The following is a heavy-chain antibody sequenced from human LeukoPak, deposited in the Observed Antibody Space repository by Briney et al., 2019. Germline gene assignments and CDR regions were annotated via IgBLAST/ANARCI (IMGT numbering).Heavy chain of an antibody. V-gene: IGHV3-7*01. CDR3: ARDTKEQGLETRRYYYYYYMDV. J-gene: IGHJ6*03. CDR2: IKQDGSEK. CDR1: GFTFSSYW. Sequence: GGSLRLSCAASGFTFSSYWMSWVRQAPGKGLEWVANIKQDGSEKYYVDSVKGRFTISRDNAKNSLYLQMSSLRAEDTAVYYCARDTKEQGLETRRYYYYYYMDVWGKGTTVTVSS. D-gene: IGHD6-19*01.